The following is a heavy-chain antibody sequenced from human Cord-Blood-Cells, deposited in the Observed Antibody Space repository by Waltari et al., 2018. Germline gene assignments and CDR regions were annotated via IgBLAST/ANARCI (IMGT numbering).Heavy chain of an antibody. J-gene: IGHJ4*02. Sequence: QVQLQQWGAGLLKPSETLSLTCAVYGGSFSGYYWSWIRQPPGKGLEWIGEINHSGSTNYTPSLKSRVTISVDTSKNQVSLKLSSVTAADTAVYYCAREGGLAAAGTDYWGQGTLVTVSS. CDR1: GGSFSGYY. CDR2: INHSGST. CDR3: AREGGLAAAGTDY. D-gene: IGHD6-13*01. V-gene: IGHV4-34*01.